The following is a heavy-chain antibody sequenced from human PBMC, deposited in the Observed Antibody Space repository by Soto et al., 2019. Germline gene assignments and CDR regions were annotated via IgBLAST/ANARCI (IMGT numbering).Heavy chain of an antibody. Sequence: SETLSVTCAVSGGSLSSSSWWSWVRQPPGKTLEWLGEIFYSGSTKYNPSLNSRVTISADQSKNDFSLRLSSVTAADTAVYYCVHHGGVPYYHDFWGQGMLVTVSS. CDR1: GGSLSSSSW. V-gene: IGHV4-4*02. D-gene: IGHD2-8*01. CDR2: IFYSGST. CDR3: VHHGGVPYYHDF. J-gene: IGHJ4*02.